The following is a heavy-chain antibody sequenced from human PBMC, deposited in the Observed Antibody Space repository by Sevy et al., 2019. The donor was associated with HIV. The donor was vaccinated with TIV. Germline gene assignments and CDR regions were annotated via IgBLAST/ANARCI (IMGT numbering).Heavy chain of an antibody. V-gene: IGHV3-30*02. Sequence: GGSLRLSCAASGFTFSSYVMHWVRQAPGKGLEGVAFIWYDGSDKYYADSVKGRFAISRDNSKNTLYLQMNTLRIEDTAVYYCASDILTGSDYWGQGTLVTVSS. D-gene: IGHD3-9*01. CDR2: IWYDGSDK. J-gene: IGHJ4*02. CDR3: ASDILTGSDY. CDR1: GFTFSSYV.